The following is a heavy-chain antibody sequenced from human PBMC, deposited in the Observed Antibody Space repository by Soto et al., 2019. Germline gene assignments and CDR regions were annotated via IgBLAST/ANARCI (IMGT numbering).Heavy chain of an antibody. Sequence: QDQLLQSGAEVKKPGASVTVSCKASGYSFTNYGITWVRQAPGQGLEWMGWISAFNGNTHYAQKLQGTVTMTTDASTSTAYMEPKSLRSDDTAVYYCARDRGVAPPVAGNTHYYYYMDVWGKATTVTVSS. CDR3: ARDRGVAPPVAGNTHYYYYMDV. V-gene: IGHV1-18*01. D-gene: IGHD6-19*01. J-gene: IGHJ6*03. CDR1: GYSFTNYG. CDR2: ISAFNGNT.